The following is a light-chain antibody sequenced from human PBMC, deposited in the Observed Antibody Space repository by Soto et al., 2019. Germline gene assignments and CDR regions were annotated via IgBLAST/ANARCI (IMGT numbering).Light chain of an antibody. CDR1: QSVSSSY. CDR3: QQYGSSPPNT. J-gene: IGKJ2*01. V-gene: IGKV3-20*01. Sequence: EIVLTQSPGTLSLSPGERATLSCRASQSVSSSYLAWYQQKPGQAPRLLIYGASSRATGIPDRFSGSGSGTDFTLTISRLEPEFFGVYYCQQYGSSPPNTVGQGTKLEIK. CDR2: GAS.